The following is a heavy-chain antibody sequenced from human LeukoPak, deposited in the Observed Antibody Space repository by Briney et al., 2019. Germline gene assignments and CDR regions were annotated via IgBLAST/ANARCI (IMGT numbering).Heavy chain of an antibody. V-gene: IGHV4-4*09. Sequence: SGTLSLTCTVSGGSISSYYWSWIRQPPGKGLEWIGYIYTSGSTNYNPSLKSRVTISVDTSKNQFSLKLSSVTAAGTAVYYCASLRFLEWFPTSWGQGTLVTVSS. CDR3: ASLRFLEWFPTS. J-gene: IGHJ5*02. CDR2: IYTSGST. D-gene: IGHD3-3*01. CDR1: GGSISSYY.